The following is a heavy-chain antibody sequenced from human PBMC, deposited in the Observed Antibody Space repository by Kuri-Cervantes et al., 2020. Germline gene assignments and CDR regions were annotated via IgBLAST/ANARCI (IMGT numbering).Heavy chain of an antibody. Sequence: GESLKISCAASGFTFSSYWMSWVRQAPGKGLEWVANIKQDGSEKYYVDSVKGRFTISRDNAKNSLYLQMNSLRAADTAVYYCARHFKKFRYDSDSSPLTSDAFDIWGQGTTVTVSS. D-gene: IGHD3-22*01. CDR1: GFTFSSYW. CDR2: IKQDGSEK. J-gene: IGHJ3*02. V-gene: IGHV3-7*02. CDR3: ARHFKKFRYDSDSSPLTSDAFDI.